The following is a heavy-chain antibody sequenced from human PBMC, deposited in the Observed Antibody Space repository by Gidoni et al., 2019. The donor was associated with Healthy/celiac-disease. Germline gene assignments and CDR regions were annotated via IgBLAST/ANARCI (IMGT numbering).Heavy chain of an antibody. Sequence: TISRDNSKNTLYLQMNSLRAEDTAVYYCAKLPAALSFDYWGQGTLVTVSS. CDR3: AKLPAALSFDY. V-gene: IGHV3-23*01. J-gene: IGHJ4*02. D-gene: IGHD2-2*01.